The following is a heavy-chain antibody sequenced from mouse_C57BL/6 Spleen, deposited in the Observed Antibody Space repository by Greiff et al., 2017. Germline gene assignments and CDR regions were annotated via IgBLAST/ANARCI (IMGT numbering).Heavy chain of an antibody. CDR2: ISSGSSTI. D-gene: IGHD1-1*01. Sequence: EVKLMESGGGLVKPGGSLKLSCAASGFTFSDYGMHWVRQAPEKGLEWVAYISSGSSTIYYADTVKGRFTISRDNAKNTLFLQMTSLRSEDTAMYYCARPGYYGSSYGDFDYWGQGTTLTVSS. CDR1: GFTFSDYG. J-gene: IGHJ2*01. V-gene: IGHV5-17*01. CDR3: ARPGYYGSSYGDFDY.